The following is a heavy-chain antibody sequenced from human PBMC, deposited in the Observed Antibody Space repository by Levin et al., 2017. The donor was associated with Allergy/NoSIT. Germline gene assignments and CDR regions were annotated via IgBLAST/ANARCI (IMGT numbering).Heavy chain of an antibody. V-gene: IGHV3-11*03. J-gene: IGHJ6*02. CDR1: GFTFSDFY. CDR3: ARFLAADRNYYYGMDV. CDR2: ISSGSSYI. D-gene: IGHD6-25*01. Sequence: GESLKISCAASGFTFSDFYMSWIRQAPGKRLEWVSYISSGSSYISYADSVKGRFTISRDNAKNSLYLQMNSLRGEDTAVYYCARFLAADRNYYYGMDVWGQGTTVTVSS.